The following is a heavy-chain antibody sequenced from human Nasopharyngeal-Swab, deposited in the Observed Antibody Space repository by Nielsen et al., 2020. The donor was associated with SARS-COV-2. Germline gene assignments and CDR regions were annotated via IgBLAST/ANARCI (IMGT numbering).Heavy chain of an antibody. D-gene: IGHD6-19*01. CDR2: ISSSSSYI. CDR3: ARDLRSGWNWFDP. V-gene: IGHV3-21*01. CDR1: GFTFSSYS. Sequence: GGSLRLSCAASGFTFSSYSMNWVRQAPGKGLEWVSSISSSSSYIYYADSVKGRFTISRDNAKNSLYPQMNSLRAEDTAVYYCARDLRSGWNWFDPWGQGTLVTVSS. J-gene: IGHJ5*02.